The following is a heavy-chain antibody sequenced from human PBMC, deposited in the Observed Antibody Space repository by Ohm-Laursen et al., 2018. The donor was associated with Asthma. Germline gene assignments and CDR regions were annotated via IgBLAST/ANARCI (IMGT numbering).Heavy chain of an antibody. CDR3: AHSPYCSGGSCYIGY. Sequence: PTQTLTLTCTFSGFSLSTSGVGVGWIRQPPGKALEWLALIYWNDDKRYSPSPNSRLTVTKDTSKNQVVLTMSNMDPVDTATYYCAHSPYCSGGSCYIGYWGQGTLVTVSS. V-gene: IGHV2-5*01. D-gene: IGHD2-15*01. CDR1: GFSLSTSGVG. CDR2: IYWNDDK. J-gene: IGHJ4*02.